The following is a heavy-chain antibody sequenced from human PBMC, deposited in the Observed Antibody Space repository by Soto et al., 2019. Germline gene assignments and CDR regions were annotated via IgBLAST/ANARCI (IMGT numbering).Heavy chain of an antibody. D-gene: IGHD2-2*01. Sequence: SETLSLTCTVSGGSISSDYWSWIRQPPGTGLEWIGYIYYSGSTHYNPSLKSRLTISVDTSKNQFSLKLNSVTAADTAVYYCARYYCSSSSCFLFDQWGQGTPVTVSS. V-gene: IGHV4-59*08. CDR3: ARYYCSSSSCFLFDQ. CDR1: GGSISSDY. J-gene: IGHJ4*02. CDR2: IYYSGST.